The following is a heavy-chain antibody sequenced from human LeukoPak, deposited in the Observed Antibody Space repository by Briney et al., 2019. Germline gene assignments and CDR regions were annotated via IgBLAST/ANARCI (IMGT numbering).Heavy chain of an antibody. J-gene: IGHJ4*02. CDR3: AGGEQWLVSGPDY. Sequence: SETLSLTCTVSGGSISSYYWSWIRQPPGKGLEWIGYINYSGSTNYNPSLKSRVTMSVDTSKNQFSLKLSSVTAADTAVYYCAGGEQWLVSGPDYWGQGALVTVSS. CDR1: GGSISSYY. D-gene: IGHD6-19*01. CDR2: INYSGST. V-gene: IGHV4-59*01.